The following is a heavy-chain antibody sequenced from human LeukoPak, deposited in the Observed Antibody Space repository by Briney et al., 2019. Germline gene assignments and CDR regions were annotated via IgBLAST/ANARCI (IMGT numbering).Heavy chain of an antibody. D-gene: IGHD2-2*01. V-gene: IGHV3-33*06. J-gene: IGHJ5*02. CDR3: AKGGYCSSTSCYVGWFDP. CDR1: GFTFSTYG. Sequence: GGSLRLSCAASGFTFSTYGMHWVRQVPGKELEWVGIIYNDGSNKYYADSVKGRFTISRDNSKNTLFLQMNSLRAEDTAVYYCAKGGYCSSTSCYVGWFDPWGQGTLVTVSS. CDR2: IYNDGSNK.